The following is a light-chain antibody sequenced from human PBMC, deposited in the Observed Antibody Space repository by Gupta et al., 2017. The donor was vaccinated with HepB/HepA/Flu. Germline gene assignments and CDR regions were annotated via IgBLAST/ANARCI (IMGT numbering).Light chain of an antibody. J-gene: IGLJ1*01. CDR2: YST. Sequence: SYVLTQPPSVSVAPGKTARITCGGNNSGSKTVHRYQQRPGQAPVLVIYYSTDRPSGIPGRFSGSNSGYTATLTISRVEAGDEADYYCQVWDSSSDHRYVFGTGTKVTVL. V-gene: IGLV3-21*04. CDR1: NSGSKT. CDR3: QVWDSSSDHRYV.